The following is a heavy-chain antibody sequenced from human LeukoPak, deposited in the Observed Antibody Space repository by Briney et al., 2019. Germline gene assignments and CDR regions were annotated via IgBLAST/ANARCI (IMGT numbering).Heavy chain of an antibody. CDR2: IYYSGST. J-gene: IGHJ6*02. V-gene: IGHV4-59*01. CDR3: ARGYYDFWSGYYIYYGIDV. D-gene: IGHD3-3*01. CDR1: GGPISSYY. Sequence: SETLSLTCTVSGGPISSYYWSWIRQPPGKGLEWIGYIYYSGSTNYNPSLKSRVTISVDTSKNQFSLKLSSVTAADTAVYYCARGYYDFWSGYYIYYGIDVWGQGTTVTVSS.